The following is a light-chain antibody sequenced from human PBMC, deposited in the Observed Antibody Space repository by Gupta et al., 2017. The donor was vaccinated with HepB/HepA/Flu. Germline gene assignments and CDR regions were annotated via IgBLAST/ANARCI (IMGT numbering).Light chain of an antibody. CDR2: LNRDGSH. CDR3: QTWGTGIWV. CDR1: SGHSSYA. J-gene: IGLJ3*02. Sequence: QLVLTRSPSASPSLAPSVKLTCTLSSGHSSYAIPWHQQPPAKGPRYLMNLNRDGSHTKGDGISDRFSGSSSGAERYLTISSLQSEDEADYYCQTWGTGIWVFGGGTKLTVL. V-gene: IGLV4-69*01.